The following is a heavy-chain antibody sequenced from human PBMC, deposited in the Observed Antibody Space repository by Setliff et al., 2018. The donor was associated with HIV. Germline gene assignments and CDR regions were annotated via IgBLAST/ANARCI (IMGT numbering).Heavy chain of an antibody. V-gene: IGHV4-61*09. D-gene: IGHD6-13*01. CDR3: ARLCIAAAGTRSIPWYFDL. CDR2: IYTSGIT. J-gene: IGHJ2*01. Sequence: SETLSLTCAVSGGSISSGSYYWNWIRQPAGKGLEWIGHIYTSGITNYCPSLKSRVTISLDTSKNHFSLKLSNVTAADTAVYYCARLCIAAAGTRSIPWYFDLWGRGTLVTVSS. CDR1: GGSISSGSYY.